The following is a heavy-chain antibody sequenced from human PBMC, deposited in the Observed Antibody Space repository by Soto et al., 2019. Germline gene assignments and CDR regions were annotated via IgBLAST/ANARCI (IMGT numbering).Heavy chain of an antibody. CDR2: IYYSGST. J-gene: IGHJ5*02. CDR3: GRHTAGIPADGTLDP. D-gene: IGHD6-13*01. CDR1: GGSISSYY. V-gene: IGHV4-59*08. Sequence: QVQLQESGPGLVKPSETLSLTCTVSGGSISSYYWSWIRQPPGTGLEWVGYIYYSGSTNYNPYLKIRVTISVDTCNNQFSLMLYSVTAADKALDYRGRHTAGIPADGTLDPWGQGTLVSAYS.